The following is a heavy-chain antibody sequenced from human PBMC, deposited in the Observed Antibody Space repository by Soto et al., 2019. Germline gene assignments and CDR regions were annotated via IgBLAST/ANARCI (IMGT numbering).Heavy chain of an antibody. Sequence: EVQLVESGGGLVQPGGSLRLSCAASGFTFSSYAMHWVRQAPGKGLEYVSVINSNGGNTDYARSVKGRFTISRDNSKNTLYPQMGSLRAEDMAVYYCARRIPFGYGMDVWGQGTTVTVSS. J-gene: IGHJ6*02. CDR1: GFTFSSYA. D-gene: IGHD2-21*01. V-gene: IGHV3-64*01. CDR3: ARRIPFGYGMDV. CDR2: INSNGGNT.